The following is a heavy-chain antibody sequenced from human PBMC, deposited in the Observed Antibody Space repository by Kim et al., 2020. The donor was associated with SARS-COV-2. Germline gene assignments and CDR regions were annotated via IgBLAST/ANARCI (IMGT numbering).Heavy chain of an antibody. CDR1: GGSISSYY. D-gene: IGHD1-26*01. CDR2: IYYSGST. CDR3: ATIGPGDSDDY. Sequence: SETLSLTCTVSGGSISSYYWSWIRQPPEKGLEWIGYIYYSGSTNYNPSLKSRVTISVDTSKNQFSLKLSSVTAADTAVYYCATIGPGDSDDYWGQGTLVTVSS. V-gene: IGHV4-59*01. J-gene: IGHJ4*02.